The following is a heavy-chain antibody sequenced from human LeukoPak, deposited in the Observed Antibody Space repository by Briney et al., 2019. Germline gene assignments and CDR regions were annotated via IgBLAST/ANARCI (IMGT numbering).Heavy chain of an antibody. V-gene: IGHV4-59*01. Sequence: SETLSLTCTVSGGSISSSYWSWIRQPPGKGLEWIGYIYYSGSTNYNPSLKSRVTISVDTSKNQFSLKLSSVTAADTAIYYCASGIEPYGDYGYWGQGTLVTVSS. D-gene: IGHD4-17*01. CDR1: GGSISSSY. CDR2: IYYSGST. J-gene: IGHJ4*02. CDR3: ASGIEPYGDYGY.